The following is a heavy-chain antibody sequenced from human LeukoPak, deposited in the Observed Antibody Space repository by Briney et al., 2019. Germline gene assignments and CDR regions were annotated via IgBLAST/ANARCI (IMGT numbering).Heavy chain of an antibody. CDR2: IIPIFGTA. Sequence: ASVKVSCKASGGTFSSYAISWVRQAPGQGPEWMGGIIPIFGTANYAQKFQGRVTITADESTSTAYMELSSLRSEDTAVYYCARDRGSGWYKGVLHPTEKYFDYWGQGTLVTVSS. D-gene: IGHD6-19*01. CDR1: GGTFSSYA. CDR3: ARDRGSGWYKGVLHPTEKYFDY. V-gene: IGHV1-69*01. J-gene: IGHJ4*02.